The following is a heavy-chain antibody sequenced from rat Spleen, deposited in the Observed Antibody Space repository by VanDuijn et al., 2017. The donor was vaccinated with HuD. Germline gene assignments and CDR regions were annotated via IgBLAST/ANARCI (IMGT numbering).Heavy chain of an antibody. CDR1: GFSLISNS. CDR3: TSPFRWFAY. CDR2: IWSGGST. J-gene: IGHJ3*01. Sequence: QVQLKESGPGLVQPSQTLSLTCTVPGFSLISNSVHWVRQPPGKGLEWMGAIWSGGSTDYNSALKSRLSISRDTSKSQVFLKMNSLQTEDTAIYFCTSPFRWFAYWGQGTLVTVSS. V-gene: IGHV2-1*01.